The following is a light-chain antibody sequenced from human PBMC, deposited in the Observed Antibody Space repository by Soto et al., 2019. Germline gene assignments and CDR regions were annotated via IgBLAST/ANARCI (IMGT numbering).Light chain of an antibody. CDR3: QQSSTSRWT. Sequence: DLQMTQSPSTLSASVGDRVTITCRASQSISRWLAWYQLKPGKGPRLLISGASKLEYWVSSRFTGSGSATDVTLTISSLQPEDFATYYCQQSSTSRWTFGQGTKV. J-gene: IGKJ1*01. CDR2: GAS. CDR1: QSISRW. V-gene: IGKV1-5*01.